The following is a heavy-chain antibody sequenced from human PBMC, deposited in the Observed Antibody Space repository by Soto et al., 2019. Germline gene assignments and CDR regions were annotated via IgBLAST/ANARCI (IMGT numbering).Heavy chain of an antibody. J-gene: IGHJ4*02. D-gene: IGHD4-17*01. CDR3: ARVDGRTVTHDY. V-gene: IGHV4-31*03. Sequence: SETLSLTCTVSGGSISSGGYYWSWIRQHPGKGLEWIGYIYYSGSTYYNPSLKSRVTISVDTSKNQFSLKLSSVTAADTAVYYCARVDGRTVTHDYWGQGTLVTVSS. CDR2: IYYSGST. CDR1: GGSISSGGYY.